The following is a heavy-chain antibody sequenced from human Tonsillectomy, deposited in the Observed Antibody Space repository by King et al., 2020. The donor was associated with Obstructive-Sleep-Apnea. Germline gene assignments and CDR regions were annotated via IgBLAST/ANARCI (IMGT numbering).Heavy chain of an antibody. CDR2: ISWNSGII. D-gene: IGHD6-19*01. CDR3: AKDITSSGWYPSYGMDV. CDR1: GFTFDDHA. J-gene: IGHJ6*02. V-gene: IGHV3-9*01. Sequence: VQLVESGGGLVRPGRSLTLSCAASGFTFDDHAMHWVRQAPGKGLEWVSVISWNSGIIAYADSVKGRFTISRDSAKNSLFLEMNSLRAEDTALYYCAKDITSSGWYPSYGMDVWGQGTTVTVSS.